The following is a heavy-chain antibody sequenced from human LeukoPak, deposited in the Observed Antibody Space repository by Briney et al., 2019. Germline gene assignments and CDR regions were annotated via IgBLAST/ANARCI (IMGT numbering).Heavy chain of an antibody. D-gene: IGHD3-22*01. CDR3: ARHYDISGYYYFAP. CDR1: GFTVSSYY. V-gene: IGHV3-66*04. Sequence: GGSLRLSCAASGFTVSSYYMSWVRQAPGKGLEWLSIIYSGGSTYYADSVKGRFTISRDNAKNSLYLQMNSLRAEDTAVYYCARHYDISGYYYFAPGGQGALAPVSP. CDR2: IYSGGST. J-gene: IGHJ5*02.